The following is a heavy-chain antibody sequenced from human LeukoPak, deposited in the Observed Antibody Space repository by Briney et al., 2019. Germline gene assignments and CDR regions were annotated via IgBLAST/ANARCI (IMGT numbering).Heavy chain of an antibody. CDR2: INHSGST. D-gene: IGHD3-10*01. Sequence: PSETLSLTCTVSGGSISSYYWSWIRQPPGKGLEWIGEINHSGSTNYNPSLKSRVTISVDTSKNQFSLKLSSVTAADTAVYYCARGHYYGSGSYSGNWFDPWGQGTLVTVSS. CDR1: GGSISSYY. CDR3: ARGHYYGSGSYSGNWFDP. J-gene: IGHJ5*02. V-gene: IGHV4-34*01.